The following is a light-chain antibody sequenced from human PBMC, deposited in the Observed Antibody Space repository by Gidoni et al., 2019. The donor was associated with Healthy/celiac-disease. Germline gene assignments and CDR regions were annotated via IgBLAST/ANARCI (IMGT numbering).Light chain of an antibody. CDR2: GAS. CDR3: QQYGSSPRT. V-gene: IGKV3-20*01. Sequence: DMVLTQSPGTLSLSPGEGATLSCRASQSVSSSYLAWYQQKPGQAPRLLIYGASSRATGIPDRFSGSGSGTDFTLTISRLEPEDFAVYYCQQYGSSPRTFGQGTKVEIK. CDR1: QSVSSSY. J-gene: IGKJ1*01.